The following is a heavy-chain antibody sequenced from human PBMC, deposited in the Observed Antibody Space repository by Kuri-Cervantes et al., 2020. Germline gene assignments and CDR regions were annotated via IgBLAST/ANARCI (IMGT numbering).Heavy chain of an antibody. V-gene: IGHV3-30*14. Sequence: GGSLRLSCAASGFTFSSYAMHWVRQAPGKGLEWVAVISYDGSNKYYADSVKGRFTISRDNSKNTLYLQMNSLRAEDTAVYYCARDSRGAVAAGGMDVWGQGTTVTDSS. CDR2: ISYDGSNK. CDR3: ARDSRGAVAAGGMDV. J-gene: IGHJ6*02. CDR1: GFTFSSYA. D-gene: IGHD6-19*01.